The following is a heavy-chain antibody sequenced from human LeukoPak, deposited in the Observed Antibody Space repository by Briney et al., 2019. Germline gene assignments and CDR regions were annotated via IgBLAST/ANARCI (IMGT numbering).Heavy chain of an antibody. D-gene: IGHD6-19*01. V-gene: IGHV3-74*01. Sequence: GGSLRLSCIASGFTFSSYLMHWVRQAPGKGLVWVSRINSDGSSTTYAHSVRGRFTISRDNAKSRLYLQMNSLRAEDTAVYYCTRDLGIAVADVFDYWGQGTLVTVSS. CDR2: INSDGSST. CDR3: TRDLGIAVADVFDY. CDR1: GFTFSSYL. J-gene: IGHJ4*02.